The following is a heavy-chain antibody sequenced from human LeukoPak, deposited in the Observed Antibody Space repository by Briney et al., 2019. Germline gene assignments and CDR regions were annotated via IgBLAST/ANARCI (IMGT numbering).Heavy chain of an antibody. CDR3: IRLFHFDY. Sequence: GGSLRPSCAASGFMFSKYWMNWVRQAPGKGLEWVANIKQDGIEKYFVDSVKGRFTISRDNAKNSLYLQMNSLRAEDTAVYYCIRLFHFDYWGQGTLVTVSS. J-gene: IGHJ4*02. CDR1: GFMFSKYW. CDR2: IKQDGIEK. D-gene: IGHD4-17*01. V-gene: IGHV3-7*01.